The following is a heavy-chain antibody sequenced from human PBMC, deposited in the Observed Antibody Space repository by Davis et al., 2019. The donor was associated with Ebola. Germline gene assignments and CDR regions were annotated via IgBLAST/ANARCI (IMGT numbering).Heavy chain of an antibody. CDR3: TRHINWAFDY. D-gene: IGHD1-1*01. J-gene: IGHJ4*02. V-gene: IGHV3-7*01. CDR2: IKQDGSAK. Sequence: GESLKISCAASGFTFSNYWMTWVRQAPGTGLEWVANIKQDGSAKPYVGSVKGRFTISRDNTKNSLYLQMDSLRAEDTAVYYCTRHINWAFDYWGQGTLVTVSS. CDR1: GFTFSNYW.